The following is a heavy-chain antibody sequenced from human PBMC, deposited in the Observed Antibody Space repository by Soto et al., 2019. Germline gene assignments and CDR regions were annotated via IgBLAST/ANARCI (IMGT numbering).Heavy chain of an antibody. CDR3: ARDRVLSIAAAGTGGFDP. CDR2: INPNSGGT. D-gene: IGHD6-13*01. CDR1: GYTFTGYY. J-gene: IGHJ5*02. Sequence: GASVKVSCKACGYTFTGYYMHWVRQAPGQGLEWMGWINPNSGGTNYAQKFQGWVTMTRDTSISTAYMELSRLRSDDTAVYYCARDRVLSIAAAGTGGFDPWGQGTLVTVSS. V-gene: IGHV1-2*04.